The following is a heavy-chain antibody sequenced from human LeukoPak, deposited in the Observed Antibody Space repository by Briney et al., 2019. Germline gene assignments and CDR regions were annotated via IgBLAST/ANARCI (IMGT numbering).Heavy chain of an antibody. CDR3: AKGVVAVAATTFDP. V-gene: IGHV4-34*01. J-gene: IGHJ5*02. CDR1: GGSFSGYY. D-gene: IGHD2-15*01. CDR2: INHSGST. Sequence: PSETLSLTCAVYGGSFSGYYWTWIRQPPGKGLEWIGEINHSGSTNYNPSLKSRVTISIDTSKNQFSLKLSSVTAADTAVYYCAKGVVAVAATTFDPWGQGTLVTVSS.